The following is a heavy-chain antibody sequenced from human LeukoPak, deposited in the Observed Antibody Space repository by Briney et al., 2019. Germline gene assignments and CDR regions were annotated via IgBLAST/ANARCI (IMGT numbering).Heavy chain of an antibody. CDR2: IIPIFGAA. CDR1: GGTFSSYA. CDR3: ASGAESARPFYYYMDV. Sequence: SVKVSCKASGGTFSSYAISWVRQAPGQGLEWMGRIIPIFGAANYAQKFQGRVTITTDESTSTAYMELSSLRSEDTAVYYCASGAESARPFYYYMDVWGKGTTVTVSS. J-gene: IGHJ6*03. V-gene: IGHV1-69*05. D-gene: IGHD6-6*01.